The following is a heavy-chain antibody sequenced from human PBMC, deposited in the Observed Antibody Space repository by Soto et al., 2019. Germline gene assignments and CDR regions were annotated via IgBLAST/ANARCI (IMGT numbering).Heavy chain of an antibody. CDR1: GFTFSSYA. V-gene: IGHV3-30-3*01. Sequence: GGSLRLSCAASGFTFSSYAMHWVRQAPGKGLEWVAVISYDGSNKYYADSVKGRFTISRDNSKNTLYLQMNSLRAEDTAVYYCARDKLSSWVSGVMCWFDPWGQGTLVTVSS. D-gene: IGHD6-13*01. CDR3: ARDKLSSWVSGVMCWFDP. J-gene: IGHJ5*02. CDR2: ISYDGSNK.